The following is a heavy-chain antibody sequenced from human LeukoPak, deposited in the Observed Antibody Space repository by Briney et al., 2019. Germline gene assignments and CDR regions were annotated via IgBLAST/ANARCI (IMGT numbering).Heavy chain of an antibody. V-gene: IGHV4-30-4*01. J-gene: IGHJ4*02. Sequence: SQTLSLTFTVSGGSISSGDYYWSWIRQPPGKGLEWIGYIYYTGSTYYNPSLKSRVTISVDTPKNQFTLKATSVTAADTAVYYCVRVDIVVVPSASFDYWGQGTLVTVSS. CDR2: IYYTGST. CDR3: VRVDIVVVPSASFDY. CDR1: GGSISSGDYY. D-gene: IGHD2-2*01.